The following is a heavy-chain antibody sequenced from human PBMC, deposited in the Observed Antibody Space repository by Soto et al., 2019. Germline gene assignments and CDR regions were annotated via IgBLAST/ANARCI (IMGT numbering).Heavy chain of an antibody. Sequence: SVKVSCKASGVTFSSYAISWVRQAPGQGLEWMGGIIPIFGTANYAQKFQGRVTITADKSTSTAYMELSSLRSEDTAVYYCARESGYQLDYYYGMDVWGQGTTVTVSS. CDR1: GVTFSSYA. CDR2: IIPIFGTA. J-gene: IGHJ6*02. D-gene: IGHD6-6*01. CDR3: ARESGYQLDYYYGMDV. V-gene: IGHV1-69*06.